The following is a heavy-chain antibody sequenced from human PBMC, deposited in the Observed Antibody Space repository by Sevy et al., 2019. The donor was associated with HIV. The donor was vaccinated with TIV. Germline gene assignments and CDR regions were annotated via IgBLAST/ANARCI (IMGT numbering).Heavy chain of an antibody. CDR2: LWYDGSHK. CDR3: ARDLGSAARTLRY. V-gene: IGHV3-33*01. J-gene: IGHJ4*02. Sequence: GESLKISCAASGFTFTTYAMHWVRQAPGKGLEWVAVLWYDGSHKYYAGSMKGRFTISRDTSKNTVYLQMHSLRAEDTAVYYCARDLGSAARTLRYWGQGPLVTVSS. CDR1: GFTFTTYA. D-gene: IGHD2-2*01.